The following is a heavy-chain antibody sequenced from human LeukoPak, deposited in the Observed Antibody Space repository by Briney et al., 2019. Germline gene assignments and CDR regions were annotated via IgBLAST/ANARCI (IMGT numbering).Heavy chain of an antibody. V-gene: IGHV3-7*01. CDR1: GFTFRNYA. J-gene: IGHJ4*02. CDR3: ATDRGWRTSGYYLYYFEY. D-gene: IGHD3-3*01. Sequence: GGSLRLSCEASGFTFRNYAMSWVRQAPGKGLEWVASIKHDGSEKYYVDSVRGRFTISRDNTMNSLYLQMSSLRAEDTAVYYCATDRGWRTSGYYLYYFEYWGQGTLVTYSS. CDR2: IKHDGSEK.